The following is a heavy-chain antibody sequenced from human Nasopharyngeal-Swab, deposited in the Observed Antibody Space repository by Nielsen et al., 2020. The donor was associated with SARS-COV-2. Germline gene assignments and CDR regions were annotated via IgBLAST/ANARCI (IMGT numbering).Heavy chain of an antibody. Sequence: GESLKISCVASGFTFSIYAMSWVRQAPGKGLEWVSGISFGGVSTYYADSVKGRFTISRDNSKNTLFLQMNSLRAEDTALYYCAKVGGGVGYWGQGTLVTVSS. CDR2: ISFGGVST. J-gene: IGHJ4*02. D-gene: IGHD3-16*01. CDR3: AKVGGGVGY. V-gene: IGHV3-23*01. CDR1: GFTFSIYA.